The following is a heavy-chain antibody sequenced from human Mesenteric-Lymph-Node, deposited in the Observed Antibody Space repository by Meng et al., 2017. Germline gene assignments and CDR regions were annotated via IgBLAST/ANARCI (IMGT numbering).Heavy chain of an antibody. V-gene: IGHV4-59*01. CDR2: IYYSGST. J-gene: IGHJ3*02. CDR3: ARDKDSSGWFDAFDI. D-gene: IGHD6-19*01. CDR1: GGSISSYY. Sequence: GSLRLSCTVSGGSISSYYWSWIRQPPGRGLEWIGYIYYSGSTNYNPSLKSRVTISVDTSKNQFSLKLSSVTAADTAVYYCARDKDSSGWFDAFDIWGQGTMVTVSS.